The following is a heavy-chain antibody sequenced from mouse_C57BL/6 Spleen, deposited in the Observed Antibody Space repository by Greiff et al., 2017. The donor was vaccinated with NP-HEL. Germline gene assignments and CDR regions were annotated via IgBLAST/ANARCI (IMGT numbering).Heavy chain of an antibody. CDR3: ARWGVYAMDY. V-gene: IGHV7-3*01. J-gene: IGHJ4*01. CDR1: GFTFTDYY. Sequence: EVQVVESGGGLVQPGGSLSLSCAASGFTFTDYYMSWVRQPPGKALEWLGFIRNKANGYTTEYSASVKGRFTISRDNSQSILYLQMNALRAEDSATYYCARWGVYAMDYWGQGTSVTVSS. CDR2: IRNKANGYTT.